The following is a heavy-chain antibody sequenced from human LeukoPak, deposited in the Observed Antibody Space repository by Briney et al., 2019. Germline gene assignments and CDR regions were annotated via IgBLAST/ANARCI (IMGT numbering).Heavy chain of an antibody. D-gene: IGHD2-21*01. CDR1: GGSINNFF. CDR2: IYYSGNT. Sequence: SETLSLTCTVSGGSINNFFWSWIRQPPGKGLEWIGYIYYSGNTVYNPSLRSRVSISVDTSKNQFSLRLSSVTAAGTAVYYCARQPPCNAINCPGFDCWGQGTLVTVSS. V-gene: IGHV4-59*01. CDR3: ARQPPCNAINCPGFDC. J-gene: IGHJ4*02.